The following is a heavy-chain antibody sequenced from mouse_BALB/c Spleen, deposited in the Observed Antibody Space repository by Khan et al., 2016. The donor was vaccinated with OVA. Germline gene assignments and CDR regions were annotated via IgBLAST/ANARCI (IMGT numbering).Heavy chain of an antibody. Sequence: EVELVESGGGLVKPGGSLKFSCAASGFTFSNYAMSWVRQTPVKRLEWVATISSGGSFTYYPDSVKGRFTISRDQAKNTLYLQMNSLRSEDTAMYDCARTHGYYESKYFDYWRQGTTLTVSS. CDR3: ARTHGYYESKYFDY. V-gene: IGHV5-9-3*01. J-gene: IGHJ2*01. CDR1: GFTFSNYA. D-gene: IGHD1-1*01. CDR2: ISSGGSFT.